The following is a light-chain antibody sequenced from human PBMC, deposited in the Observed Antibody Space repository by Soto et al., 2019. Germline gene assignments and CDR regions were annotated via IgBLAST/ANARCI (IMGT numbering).Light chain of an antibody. CDR3: SAFATSRDYV. Sequence: QSVLPQPASVSGSPGHSITISCTGTSSDVGAYNYVSWYQQQSGKAPKLLIHEVSSRPAGVSDRFSGSKSGNTASLTISGLQAEEEADYYCSAFATSRDYVFGIGTKVTVL. CDR2: EVS. V-gene: IGLV2-14*01. J-gene: IGLJ1*01. CDR1: SSDVGAYNY.